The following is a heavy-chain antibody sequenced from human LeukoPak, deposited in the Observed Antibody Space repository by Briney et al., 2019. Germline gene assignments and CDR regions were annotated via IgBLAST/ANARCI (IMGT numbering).Heavy chain of an antibody. V-gene: IGHV3-7*01. CDR2: IKQDGSEK. D-gene: IGHD4-17*01. J-gene: IGHJ4*02. Sequence: GGSLRLSCAASGFTFSSYAMSWVRQAPGKGLEWVANIKQDGSEKYYVDSVKGRFTISRDNAKNSLYLQMNSLRAEDTAVYYCARVSIPKFSTTVTKIGFDYWGQGTLVTVSS. CDR3: ARVSIPKFSTTVTKIGFDY. CDR1: GFTFSSYA.